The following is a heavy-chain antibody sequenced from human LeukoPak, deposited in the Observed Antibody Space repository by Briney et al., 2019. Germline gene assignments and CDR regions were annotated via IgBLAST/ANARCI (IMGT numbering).Heavy chain of an antibody. J-gene: IGHJ4*02. Sequence: GGSLRLSCAASGFTFSSYSMNWVRQAPGKGLEWVSSISSSSSYIYYADSVKGRFTISRDNAKNSLYLQMNSLRAEDTAVYYCAGSGGSVSRGYYFDYWGQGTLVTVSS. CDR3: AGSGGSVSRGYYFDY. D-gene: IGHD2-15*01. CDR2: ISSSSSYI. V-gene: IGHV3-21*01. CDR1: GFTFSSYS.